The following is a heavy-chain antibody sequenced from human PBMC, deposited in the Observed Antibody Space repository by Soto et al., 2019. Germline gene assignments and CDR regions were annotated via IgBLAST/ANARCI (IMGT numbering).Heavy chain of an antibody. D-gene: IGHD2-2*01. CDR3: ARLRVVVFYYFDY. V-gene: IGHV4-39*01. CDR2: IYYSGST. Sequence: QLQLQESGPGLVKPSETLSLTYTVSGGSISSSSYYWGWIRQPPGKGLEWIGSIYYSGSTYYNPSLKSRVTISVDTSKNQFSLKLSSVTAADTAVYYCARLRVVVFYYFDYWGQGTLVTVSS. CDR1: GGSISSSSYY. J-gene: IGHJ4*02.